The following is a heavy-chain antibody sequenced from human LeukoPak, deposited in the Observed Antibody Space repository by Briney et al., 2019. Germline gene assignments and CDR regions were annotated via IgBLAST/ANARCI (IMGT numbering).Heavy chain of an antibody. Sequence: GGSLRLSCAASGFTFSSYAMSWVRQAPGKGLEWVSAISGSGGSKYYADSVKGRFTISRDNSKNTLYLQMSSLRAEDTAVYYCARLTDTDYFDYWGQGTLVTVSS. J-gene: IGHJ4*02. CDR2: ISGSGGSK. V-gene: IGHV3-23*01. CDR3: ARLTDTDYFDY. CDR1: GFTFSSYA.